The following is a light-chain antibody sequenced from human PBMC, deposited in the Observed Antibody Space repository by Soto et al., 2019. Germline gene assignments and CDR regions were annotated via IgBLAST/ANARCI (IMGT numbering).Light chain of an antibody. Sequence: LTQPASVSGSPGQSITISCTGTSSDVGSYNLVSWYQQHPGKAPKLMLYEVSKRPSGVSNRFSGSKSGNTASLTISGLQAEDEADYYCCSYAGSTTYVFGTGTKVTVL. CDR2: EVS. CDR1: SSDVGSYNL. V-gene: IGLV2-23*02. CDR3: CSYAGSTTYV. J-gene: IGLJ1*01.